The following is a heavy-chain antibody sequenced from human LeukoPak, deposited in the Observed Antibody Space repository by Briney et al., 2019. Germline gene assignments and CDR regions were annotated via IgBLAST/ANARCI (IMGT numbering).Heavy chain of an antibody. CDR1: GFTFSTYW. CDR3: GRDWGGNLDY. D-gene: IGHD3-16*01. Sequence: GGSLRLSCAASGFTFSTYWMSWVRQAPGKGLEWVANIKEDGSEINYADSVRSRFTISRDNAKNSLYLQMNSLRAEDTAVYYCGRDWGGNLDYWGQGTQVTVSS. V-gene: IGHV3-7*04. CDR2: IKEDGSEI. J-gene: IGHJ4*02.